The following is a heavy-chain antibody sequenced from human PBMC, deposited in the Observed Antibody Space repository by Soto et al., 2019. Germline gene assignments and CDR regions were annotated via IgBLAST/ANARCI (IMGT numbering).Heavy chain of an antibody. CDR1: GGSISSGPSY. CDR2: IYYLGNT. V-gene: IGHV4-39*01. D-gene: IGHD3-22*01. J-gene: IGHJ4*02. Sequence: PSETLSLTCTVSGGSISSGPSYWGWIRQPPGQGLEWVGSIYYLGNTYYNSSLGSRVVISVDKSKNQFSLKLSSVTAADTAVYYCAGLYPYESSGYNINYWGQGTQVTVSS. CDR3: AGLYPYESSGYNINY.